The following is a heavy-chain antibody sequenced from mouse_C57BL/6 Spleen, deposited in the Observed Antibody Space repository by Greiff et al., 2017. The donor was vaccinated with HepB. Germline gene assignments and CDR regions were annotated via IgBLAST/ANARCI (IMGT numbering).Heavy chain of an antibody. D-gene: IGHD2-4*01. Sequence: EVHLVESGGGLVKPGGSLKLSCAASGFTFSDYGMHWVRQAPEKGLEWVAYISSGSSTIYYADTVKGRFTISRDNAKNTLFLQMTSLRSEDTAMYYCARQGLRLYFDYWGQSTTLTVSS. V-gene: IGHV5-17*01. CDR1: GFTFSDYG. CDR3: ARQGLRLYFDY. J-gene: IGHJ2*01. CDR2: ISSGSSTI.